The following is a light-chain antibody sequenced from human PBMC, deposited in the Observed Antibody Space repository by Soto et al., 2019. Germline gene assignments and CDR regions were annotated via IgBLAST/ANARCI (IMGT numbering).Light chain of an antibody. Sequence: EIVLTQSPGTLSLSPGERATLSCRASQSVSSSYLAWYQQKPGQAPRLLIYGASSRATGIPDRFSGSGSGTDFTITISRQGPEESAVYYWQQYGNSARQLTFSGGTKVEIK. CDR3: QQYGNSARQLT. CDR1: QSVSSSY. CDR2: GAS. J-gene: IGKJ4*01. V-gene: IGKV3-20*01.